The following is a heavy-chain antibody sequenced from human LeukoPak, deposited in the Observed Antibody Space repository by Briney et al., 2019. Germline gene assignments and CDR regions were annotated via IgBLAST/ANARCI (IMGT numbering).Heavy chain of an antibody. D-gene: IGHD2-2*01. V-gene: IGHV1-18*01. CDR2: ISAYNGNT. CDR1: GYTFTSYG. Sequence: ASVKVSCKASGYTFTSYGISWVRQAPGQGLEWMGWISAYNGNTNYAQKFQGRFTVTTDSSTSTAYMELRNLRSDDTAVYYCARDGTSTDDYWGQGTLVTVSS. CDR3: ARDGTSTDDY. J-gene: IGHJ4*02.